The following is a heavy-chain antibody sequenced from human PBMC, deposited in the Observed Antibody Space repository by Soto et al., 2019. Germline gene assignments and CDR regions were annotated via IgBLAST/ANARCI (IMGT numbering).Heavy chain of an antibody. J-gene: IGHJ4*02. D-gene: IGHD5-18*01. CDR1: GDSLNIQKYY. Sequence: KAXETLSLTCTISGDSLNIQKYYWTGIRHLPGKGLQWIGYLHFSGSTYYNPSLESRVSISTDTAKTQFSLELTSVTVADTAVYYCARDSYSYGYPSPLTFDRWGQGILVTVSS. V-gene: IGHV4-31*03. CDR3: ARDSYSYGYPSPLTFDR. CDR2: LHFSGST.